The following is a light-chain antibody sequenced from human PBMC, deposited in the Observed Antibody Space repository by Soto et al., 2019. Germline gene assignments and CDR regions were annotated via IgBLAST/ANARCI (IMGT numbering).Light chain of an antibody. CDR3: QQYYGIPYT. CDR1: QSVLYSPNNKNY. CDR2: WAS. Sequence: DFVMTLWPDSLTQSLGERATINCKSSQSVLYSPNNKNYLAWYQQKPGQPPRLLIYWASTRESGVPDRFSGSGSGTDVSLTISGLQAEDVAVYYCQQYYGIPYTFGQGTKLEI. V-gene: IGKV4-1*01. J-gene: IGKJ2*01.